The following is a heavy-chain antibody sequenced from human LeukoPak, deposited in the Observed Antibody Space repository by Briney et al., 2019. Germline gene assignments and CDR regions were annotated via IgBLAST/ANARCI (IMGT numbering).Heavy chain of an antibody. V-gene: IGHV3-21*01. CDR2: ISSSSSYI. D-gene: IGHD3-10*01. J-gene: IGHJ6*02. CDR3: ARDMVRGVSSDYGMDV. CDR1: GFTFSSYS. Sequence: GGSLRLSCAASGFTFSSYSMNWVRQAPGKGLEWVSSISSSSSYIYYADSVKGRFTISRDNAKNSLYLQMNSLRAEDTAVYYCARDMVRGVSSDYGMDVWGQGTTVTVSS.